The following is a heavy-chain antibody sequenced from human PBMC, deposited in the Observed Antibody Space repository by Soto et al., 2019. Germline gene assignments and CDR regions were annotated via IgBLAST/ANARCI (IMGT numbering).Heavy chain of an antibody. Sequence: SETLSLSCAVYGGSFSGYYWSRIRQPPGKGREWIGEISHSGSTDYNPSLKSRVTTSLDTSKNQLSLKLRSVTAADTAVYYCARLLRFSSVVPYGMDVWGQGTTVTVS. J-gene: IGHJ6*02. D-gene: IGHD3-3*01. CDR3: ARLLRFSSVVPYGMDV. V-gene: IGHV4-34*01. CDR2: ISHSGST. CDR1: GGSFSGYY.